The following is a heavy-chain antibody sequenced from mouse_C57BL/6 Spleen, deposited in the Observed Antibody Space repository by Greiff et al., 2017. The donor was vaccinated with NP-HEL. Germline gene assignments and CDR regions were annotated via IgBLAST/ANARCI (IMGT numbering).Heavy chain of an antibody. J-gene: IGHJ3*01. V-gene: IGHV14-2*01. CDR1: GFNIKDYY. CDR2: IDPEDGET. CDR3: ARGYCGSSWFAY. Sequence: VHVKQSGAELVKPGASVKLSCTASGFNIKDYYMHWVKQRTEQGLEWIGRIDPEDGETKYAPKFQGKATITADTSSNTAYLQLSSLTSEDTAVEYCARGYCGSSWFAYWGQGTLVTVSA. D-gene: IGHD1-1*01.